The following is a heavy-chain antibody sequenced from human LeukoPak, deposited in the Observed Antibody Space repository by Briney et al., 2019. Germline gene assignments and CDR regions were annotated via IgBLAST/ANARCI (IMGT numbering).Heavy chain of an antibody. CDR3: ARDTTPPYIVVVPAAPKYWFDP. CDR2: ISSGGTYE. J-gene: IGHJ5*02. D-gene: IGHD2-2*01. Sequence: GGSLRLSCAASGFTFSNYAMHWVRQAPGKGLEWVSLISSGGTYEYYADSVKGRFTISRDNSKNTLYLQLNSLRAEDTAVYYCARDTTPPYIVVVPAAPKYWFDPWGQGTLVTVSS. V-gene: IGHV3-30*01. CDR1: GFTFSNYA.